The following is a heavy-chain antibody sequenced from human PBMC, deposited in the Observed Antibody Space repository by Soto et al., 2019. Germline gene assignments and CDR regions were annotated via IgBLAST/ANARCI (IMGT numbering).Heavy chain of an antibody. CDR2: ISGSGDST. D-gene: IGHD2-21*02. J-gene: IGHJ4*02. Sequence: EVQLLESGGGLVQPGGSLRLSCAASGFTFSSYAMSWVRQAPGKGLEWVSGISGSGDSTYYADSVKGRFTISRDSSKNTLYLQMNSLRAEDTAVYYCAKDRALTGIMGAFGYWGQGTLVTVSS. CDR1: GFTFSSYA. V-gene: IGHV3-23*01. CDR3: AKDRALTGIMGAFGY.